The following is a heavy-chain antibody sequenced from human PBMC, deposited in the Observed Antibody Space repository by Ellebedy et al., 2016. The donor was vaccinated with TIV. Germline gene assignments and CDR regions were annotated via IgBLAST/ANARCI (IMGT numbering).Heavy chain of an antibody. D-gene: IGHD6-6*01. J-gene: IGHJ4*02. Sequence: ASVKVSCXASGYTFSNYYIHWVRQAPGQGLEWMGLINPSGGRISYAQNFQGRVTMTRATSTSTVCMELRSLRSEDTAVYYCARENSSSSNGAYVYWGQGTLVTVSS. CDR2: INPSGGRI. CDR1: GYTFSNYY. V-gene: IGHV1-46*01. CDR3: ARENSSSSNGAYVY.